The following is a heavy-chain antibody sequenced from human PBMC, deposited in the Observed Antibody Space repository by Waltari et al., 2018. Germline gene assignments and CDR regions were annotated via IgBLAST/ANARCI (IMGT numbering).Heavy chain of an antibody. CDR1: GFTFGAFP. Sequence: EEQLVESGGGLVQPGGSLRLSCVASGFTFGAFPLSWVRQAPGKGLEWVSGISQIATNTAYADSVKGRFTVSRDNSKNTVYLQMNRLADDDTAIYFCAGSVRAGADAFDVWGQGTVVTVSS. CDR2: ISQIATNT. V-gene: IGHV3-23*04. J-gene: IGHJ3*01. CDR3: AGSVRAGADAFDV. D-gene: IGHD6-19*01.